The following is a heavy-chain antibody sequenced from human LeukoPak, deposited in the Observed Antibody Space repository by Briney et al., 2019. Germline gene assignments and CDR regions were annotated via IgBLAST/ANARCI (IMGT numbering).Heavy chain of an antibody. CDR2: INPNSGGT. CDR3: ARDRSNYDFWSGYYVDY. CDR1: GYTFTGYY. Sequence: GASVKVSFKASGYTFTGYYMHWVRQAPGQGLEWMGWINPNSGGTNYAQKFQGRVTMTRDTSISTAYMELSRLRSDDTAVYYCARDRSNYDFWSGYYVDYWGQGTLVTVSS. V-gene: IGHV1-2*02. J-gene: IGHJ4*02. D-gene: IGHD3-3*01.